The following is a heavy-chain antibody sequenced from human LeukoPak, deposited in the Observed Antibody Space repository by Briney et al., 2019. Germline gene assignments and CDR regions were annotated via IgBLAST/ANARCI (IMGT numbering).Heavy chain of an antibody. CDR3: ARDSVVVPAAIGPDYSSTPADY. V-gene: IGHV1-18*01. J-gene: IGHJ4*02. Sequence: ASEKGSCKAAGYTFTSYGISWVRHAPGQGGQWMGCISTYNGDTNYAQKLQGRVTMTTDTSTGTGYMELRSLRSDGTSVYYCARDSVVVPAAIGPDYSSTPADYWGQGTLVTVSS. D-gene: IGHD2-2*02. CDR1: GYTFTSYG. CDR2: ISTYNGDT.